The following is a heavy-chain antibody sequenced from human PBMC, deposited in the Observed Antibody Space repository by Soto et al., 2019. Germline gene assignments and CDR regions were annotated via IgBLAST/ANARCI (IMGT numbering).Heavy chain of an antibody. CDR1: GGSVSSGSYY. CDR2: IYYSGST. Sequence: SETLSLTCTVSGGSVSSGSYYWSWIRQPPGKGLEWIGYIYYSGSTNYNPSLKSRVTISVDTSKNQFSLKLSSVTAADTVVYYCAGDGVLVVFFPPTYYYGMDVWGQGTTVTVSS. D-gene: IGHD2-15*01. V-gene: IGHV4-61*01. J-gene: IGHJ6*02. CDR3: AGDGVLVVFFPPTYYYGMDV.